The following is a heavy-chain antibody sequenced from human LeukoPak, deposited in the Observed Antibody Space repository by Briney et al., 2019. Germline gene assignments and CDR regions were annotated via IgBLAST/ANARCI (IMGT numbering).Heavy chain of an antibody. Sequence: SETLSLTCTVSGGSINFYYWSWIRQPAGKGLEWIGRIYSTGSTNYSPSLKSRVTMSVDKSKNQFSLNLSSVTAADTAVYYCARGIADPYSFDSCGQGTLATVSS. V-gene: IGHV4-4*07. D-gene: IGHD6-13*01. J-gene: IGHJ4*02. CDR3: ARGIADPYSFDS. CDR2: IYSTGST. CDR1: GGSINFYY.